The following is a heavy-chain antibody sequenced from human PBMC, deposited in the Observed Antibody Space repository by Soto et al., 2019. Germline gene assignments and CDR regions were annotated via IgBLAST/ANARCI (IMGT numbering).Heavy chain of an antibody. CDR3: ARGATIFGVAEPLYYFDY. V-gene: IGHV4-59*01. D-gene: IGHD3-3*01. J-gene: IGHJ4*02. CDR1: GGSISSYY. CDR2: IYYSGST. Sequence: SETLSLTCTVSGGSISSYYWSWIRQPPGKGLEWIGYIYYSGSTNYNPSLKSQVTISVDTSKNQFSLKLSSVTAADTAVYYCARGATIFGVAEPLYYFDYWGQGTLVTVSS.